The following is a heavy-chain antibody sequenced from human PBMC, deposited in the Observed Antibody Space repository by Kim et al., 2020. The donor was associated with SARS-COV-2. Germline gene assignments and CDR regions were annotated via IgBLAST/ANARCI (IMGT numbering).Heavy chain of an antibody. CDR3: AGLWFRELFPGYYYMDV. CDR1: GGTFSSYA. Sequence: SVKVSCKASGGTFSSYAISWVRQAPGQGLEWMGGIFPIFGTANYAQKFQGRVTITADESTSTAYMELSSLRSEDTAVYYCAGLWFRELFPGYYYMDVWGKGTTVTVSS. J-gene: IGHJ6*03. D-gene: IGHD3-10*01. V-gene: IGHV1-69*13. CDR2: IFPIFGTA.